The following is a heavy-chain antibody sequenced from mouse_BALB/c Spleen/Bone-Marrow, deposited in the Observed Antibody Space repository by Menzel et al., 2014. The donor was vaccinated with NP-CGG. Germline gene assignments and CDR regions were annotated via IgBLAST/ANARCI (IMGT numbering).Heavy chain of an antibody. J-gene: IGHJ1*01. Sequence: QVHVKQSGPGLVQPSESLSITCTVSGFSLSSYGLHWVRQSPGKGPEWLGAIWRGGSTDYNAAFMSRLSITRDNSKSQVFFKMNSLQPDDTAIYYCAKNLMGYFDVWGAGTTVTVSS. CDR3: AKNLMGYFDV. CDR1: GFSLSSYG. CDR2: IWRGGST. V-gene: IGHV2-5*01.